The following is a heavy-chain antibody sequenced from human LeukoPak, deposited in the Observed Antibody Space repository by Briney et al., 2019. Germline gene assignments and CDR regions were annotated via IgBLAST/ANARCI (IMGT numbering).Heavy chain of an antibody. CDR1: GGSISSSDYY. V-gene: IGHV4-39*01. Sequence: PSETLSLTCTVSGGSISSSDYYWGWIRQPPGKGLEWIGKIYYSGSTYYNPSLKSRVTISVDTSKNQFSLKLSSVTAADTAVYYCARHANKFWSGYYHSLYYFDYWGQGTLVTVSS. D-gene: IGHD3-3*01. J-gene: IGHJ4*02. CDR3: ARHANKFWSGYYHSLYYFDY. CDR2: IYYSGST.